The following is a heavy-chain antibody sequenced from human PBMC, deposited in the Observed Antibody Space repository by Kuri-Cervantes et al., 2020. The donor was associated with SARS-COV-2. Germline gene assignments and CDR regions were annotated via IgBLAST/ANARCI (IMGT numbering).Heavy chain of an antibody. V-gene: IGHV3-7*01. J-gene: IGHJ4*02. CDR3: SRDRGYSGTSSPVY. D-gene: IGHD1-26*01. CDR1: GFNFRTHE. Sequence: ETLSLTCVASGFNFRTHEMNWVRQAPGKGLEWVANIKQDGSEKYYVDSVKGRFTISRDNAKKSLFLQMNSLRAEDTAIYYCSRDRGYSGTSSPVYWGQGTLVTVSS. CDR2: IKQDGSEK.